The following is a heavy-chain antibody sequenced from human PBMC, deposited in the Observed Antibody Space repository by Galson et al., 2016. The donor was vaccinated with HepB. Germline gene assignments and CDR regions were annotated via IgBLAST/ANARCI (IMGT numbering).Heavy chain of an antibody. CDR3: AREPVRLDDLLSGPPKNPDY. J-gene: IGHJ4*02. D-gene: IGHD3-9*01. CDR1: GFTFSRYE. CDR2: ISSGGTTI. Sequence: SLRLSCAASGFTFSRYEMNWVRQAPGKGLEWVSYISSGGTTIYSADSVKGRFTISRDNAKNSLYLQMNSLRVEDTAVYYCAREPVRLDDLLSGPPKNPDYWGQGTLVTVSS. V-gene: IGHV3-48*03.